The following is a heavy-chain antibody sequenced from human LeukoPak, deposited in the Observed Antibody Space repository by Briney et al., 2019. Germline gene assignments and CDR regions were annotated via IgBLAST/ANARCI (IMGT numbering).Heavy chain of an antibody. CDR1: GGFISSYY. J-gene: IGHJ4*02. Sequence: PSETLSLTCTVSGGFISSYYWGWIRQPPGKGLDWIGSIFYSGSTYYNPSLKSRVTISLDTSKNQFSLKLSSVTAADTAVYYCARAGIDWNPYYFDYWGQGTLVTVSS. CDR3: ARAGIDWNPYYFDY. V-gene: IGHV4-39*07. CDR2: IFYSGST. D-gene: IGHD1-1*01.